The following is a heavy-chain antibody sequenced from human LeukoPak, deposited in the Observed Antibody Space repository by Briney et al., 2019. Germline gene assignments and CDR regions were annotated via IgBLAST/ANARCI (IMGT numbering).Heavy chain of an antibody. J-gene: IGHJ4*02. Sequence: PGGSLRLSCAASGFTFSNYEMNWVRQAPGKGLEWVSYISSSGSTIYYADSVKGRFTISRDNAKNSLYLQMNSLRAEDTAVYYCAFSGIAVAGSHRWGQGTLVTVSS. D-gene: IGHD6-19*01. CDR1: GFTFSNYE. CDR2: ISSSGSTI. V-gene: IGHV3-48*03. CDR3: AFSGIAVAGSHR.